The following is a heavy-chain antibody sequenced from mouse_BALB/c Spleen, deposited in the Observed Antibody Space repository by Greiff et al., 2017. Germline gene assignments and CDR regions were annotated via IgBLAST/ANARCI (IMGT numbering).Heavy chain of an antibody. CDR3: APLGNFDY. CDR2: IDPSDSYT. CDR1: GYTFTSYW. V-gene: IGHV1-69*02. J-gene: IGHJ2*01. Sequence: QVQLQQPGAELVKPGASVKLSCKASGYTFTSYWMHWVKQRPGQGLEWIGEIDPSDSYTNYNQKFKGKATLTVDKSSSTAYMQLSSLTSEDSAVYYCAPLGNFDYWGQGTTLTVSS. D-gene: IGHD3-3*01.